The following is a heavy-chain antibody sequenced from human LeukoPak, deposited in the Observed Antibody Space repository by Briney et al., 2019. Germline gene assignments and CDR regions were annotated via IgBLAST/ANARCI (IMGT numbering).Heavy chain of an antibody. CDR2: ISAYDGNT. CDR1: GYTFTNYG. J-gene: IGHJ4*02. Sequence: ASVKVSCKASGYTFTNYGITWVRQAPGQGLEWMGWISAYDGNTNFAQKFQGRVTMTTDTSTGTAYMELRRLRSDDTAVYYCARPKYYFDSSGYYYFDNWGQGTLVTVSS. CDR3: ARPKYYFDSSGYYYFDN. D-gene: IGHD3-22*01. V-gene: IGHV1-18*01.